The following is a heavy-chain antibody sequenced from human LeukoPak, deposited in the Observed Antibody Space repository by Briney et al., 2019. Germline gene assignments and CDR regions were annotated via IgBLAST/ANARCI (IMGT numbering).Heavy chain of an antibody. J-gene: IGHJ6*02. CDR2: ISSGGST. D-gene: IGHD3-16*02. CDR3: ARDQGLSEGYYYHYTMDV. CDR1: GFTVGSNY. Sequence: GGSLRLSCAASGFTVGSNYMSWVRQAPGKGLEWVSVISSGGSTYYADSVKGRFTISRDNSKNTLYLQMNSLRAEDTAVYYCARDQGLSEGYYYHYTMDVWGQGTTVTVSS. V-gene: IGHV3-53*01.